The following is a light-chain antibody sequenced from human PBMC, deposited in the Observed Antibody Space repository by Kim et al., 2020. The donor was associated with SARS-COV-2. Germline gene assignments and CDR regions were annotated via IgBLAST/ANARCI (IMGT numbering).Light chain of an antibody. J-gene: IGLJ2*01. Sequence: SYELTQPPSVSVSPGQTASITCSGDKLGDKYACWYQQKPGQSPVLVIYQDSKRPSGIPERFSGSNSGNTATLTISGTQAMDEADYYCQARDSSHVVFGGGTQLTVL. CDR1: KLGDKY. V-gene: IGLV3-1*01. CDR2: QDS. CDR3: QARDSSHVV.